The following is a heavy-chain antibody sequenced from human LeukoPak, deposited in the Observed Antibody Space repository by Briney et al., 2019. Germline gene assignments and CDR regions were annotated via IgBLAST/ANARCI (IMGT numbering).Heavy chain of an antibody. V-gene: IGHV4-34*01. CDR1: GGSFSGYY. CDR3: ARGRASTIWFGELFRWFDP. CDR2: INHSGST. D-gene: IGHD3-10*01. J-gene: IGHJ5*02. Sequence: PETLSLTCAVYGGSFSGYYWSWIRQPPGKGLEWIGEINHSGSTNYNPSLKSRVTISVDTSKNQFSLKLSSVTAADTAVYYCARGRASTIWFGELFRWFDPWGQGTLVTVSS.